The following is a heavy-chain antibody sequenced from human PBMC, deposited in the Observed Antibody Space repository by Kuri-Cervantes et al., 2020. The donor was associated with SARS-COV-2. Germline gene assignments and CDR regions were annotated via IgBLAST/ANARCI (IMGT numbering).Heavy chain of an antibody. D-gene: IGHD3-10*01. CDR1: GVTFSSFV. J-gene: IGHJ4*02. V-gene: IGHV3-30*01. Sequence: WGSLSLSCAASGVTFSSFVMYWVRQAPGKGLEWVAVISYDGRINYYADPVKGRFTISRDISMNQLYLQMNSLRAEDTAVYYCAKDLSISLLWFGELTYWGQGTLVTVSS. CDR2: ISYDGRIN. CDR3: AKDLSISLLWFGELTY.